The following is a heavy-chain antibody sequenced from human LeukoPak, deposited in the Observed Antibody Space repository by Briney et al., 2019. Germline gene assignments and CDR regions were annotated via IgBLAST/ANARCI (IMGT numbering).Heavy chain of an antibody. D-gene: IGHD2-2*01. V-gene: IGHV1-69*13. CDR2: IIPIFGTA. CDR3: ARGHCSSTSCPGGAFDI. Sequence: ASVKVSCKASGGTFSSYAISWVRQAPGQGLEWMGGIIPIFGTANYAQKFQGRVTITADESTSTAYMELSSLRSEDTAVYYCARGHCSSTSCPGGAFDIWGQGTMVTVSS. J-gene: IGHJ3*02. CDR1: GGTFSSYA.